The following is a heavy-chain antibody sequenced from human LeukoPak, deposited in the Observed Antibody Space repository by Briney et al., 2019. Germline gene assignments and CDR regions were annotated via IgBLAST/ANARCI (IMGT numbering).Heavy chain of an antibody. CDR1: GFDFRSYA. Sequence: QPGGSLRLSCTASGFDFRSYAMAWVRQAPGKGLEGVAAIGSDGDRVHEDSVKGRFTTSRDNSKSTLYLQMDNLRAEDTAVYFCAKSAGVATIYFDSWGQGALVTVSS. V-gene: IGHV3-23*01. CDR3: AKSAGVATIYFDS. CDR2: IGSDGDR. J-gene: IGHJ4*02. D-gene: IGHD5-12*01.